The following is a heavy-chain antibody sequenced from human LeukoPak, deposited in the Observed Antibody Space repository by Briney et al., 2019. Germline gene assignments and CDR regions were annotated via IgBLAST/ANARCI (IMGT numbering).Heavy chain of an antibody. CDR2: IIPIFGTA. CDR3: ARAITMVRGVIHWFDP. Sequence: SVKVSCKASGGTFSSYAISWVRQAPGQGLEWMGGIIPIFGTANYAQKFQGRVTITADKSTSTAYMELSSLRSEGTAVYYCARAITMVRGVIHWFDPWGQGTLVTVSS. J-gene: IGHJ5*02. V-gene: IGHV1-69*06. CDR1: GGTFSSYA. D-gene: IGHD3-10*01.